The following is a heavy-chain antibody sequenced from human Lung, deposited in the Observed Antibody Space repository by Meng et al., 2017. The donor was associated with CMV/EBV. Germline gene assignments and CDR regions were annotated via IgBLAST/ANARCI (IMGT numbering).Heavy chain of an antibody. D-gene: IGHD2-2*01. V-gene: IGHV5-51*01. Sequence: XVSXKGSGYSFTSYWIAWVRQMPGKGLEWMGLIYPGDSDTTYSPSFQGRVTISADKSISTTYLQWSSLKASDTAIYYCARQLDTRTWDNWFDPWGQGTLVTVSS. CDR1: GYSFTSYW. J-gene: IGHJ5*02. CDR3: ARQLDTRTWDNWFDP. CDR2: IYPGDSDT.